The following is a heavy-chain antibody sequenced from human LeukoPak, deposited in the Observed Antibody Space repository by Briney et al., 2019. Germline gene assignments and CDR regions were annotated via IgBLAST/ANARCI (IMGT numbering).Heavy chain of an antibody. D-gene: IGHD3-3*02. CDR2: INQDGSEK. CDR1: GLTFSPYA. V-gene: IGHV3-7*01. Sequence: GGSLRLSCAASGLTFSPYAMTWVRQAPGKGLEWVANINQDGSEKYYVDSVKGRFTISRDNTKNSLYLQMNSLRAEDTAVYYCARTKMPFLEWLLALYLDYWGQGTLVTVSS. CDR3: ARTKMPFLEWLLALYLDY. J-gene: IGHJ4*02.